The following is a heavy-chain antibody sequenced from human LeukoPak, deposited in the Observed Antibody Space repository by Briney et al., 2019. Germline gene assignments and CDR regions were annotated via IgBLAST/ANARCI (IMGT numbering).Heavy chain of an antibody. J-gene: IGHJ4*02. CDR2: IYYSGST. CDR1: GGSIISSSYY. Sequence: SETLSLTCSVSGGSIISSSYYWAWIRQPPVKGLEWIGDIYYSGSTYYNPSLKSRVTISVDTSKHQFSLKLSSVTAADTAVYYCARALSRESGYYDYWGQGTLVTVSS. CDR3: ARALSRESGYYDY. V-gene: IGHV4-39*01. D-gene: IGHD3-22*01.